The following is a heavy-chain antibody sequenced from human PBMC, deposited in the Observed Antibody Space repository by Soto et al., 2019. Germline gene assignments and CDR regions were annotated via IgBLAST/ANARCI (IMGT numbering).Heavy chain of an antibody. CDR2: ISYDGSNK. D-gene: IGHD6-25*01. J-gene: IGHJ5*02. Sequence: GGSLRLSCAASGFTFSSYGMHWVRQAPGKGLEWVAVISYDGSNKYYADSVKGRFTISRDNSKNTLYLQMSSLRSEDTAVYYCARGLGSGWFDPWGQGTLVTVSS. V-gene: IGHV3-30*03. CDR3: ARGLGSGWFDP. CDR1: GFTFSSYG.